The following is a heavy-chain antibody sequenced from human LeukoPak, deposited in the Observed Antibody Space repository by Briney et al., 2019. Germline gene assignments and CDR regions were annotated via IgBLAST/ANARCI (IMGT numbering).Heavy chain of an antibody. D-gene: IGHD3-3*01. CDR2: ISSTGRNI. V-gene: IGHV3-21*01. Sequence: AGSLSLTCAASGLTFSSHSMDWVRQAPGKGLEWVSSISSTGRNIYYADSEKGRSTISRDNAKNTLYLQMNSLRAEDTAVYYCARMNGDGLFGVVLYYYYRTDVWGQ. CDR1: GLTFSSHS. J-gene: IGHJ6*02. CDR3: ARMNGDGLFGVVLYYYYRTDV.